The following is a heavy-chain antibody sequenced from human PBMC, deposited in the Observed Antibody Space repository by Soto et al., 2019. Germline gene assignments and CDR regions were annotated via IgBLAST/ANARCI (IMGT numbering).Heavy chain of an antibody. CDR3: ARELFGRSVWFDP. Sequence: PSETLSLTCTVSGGSISSYYWSWIRQPPGKGLEWIGYIYYSGSTNYNPSLKGRVTISVDTSKNQFSLKLSSVTAADTAVYYCARELFGRSVWFDPWGQGTLVTVSS. J-gene: IGHJ5*02. D-gene: IGHD3-10*01. CDR1: GGSISSYY. CDR2: IYYSGST. V-gene: IGHV4-59*01.